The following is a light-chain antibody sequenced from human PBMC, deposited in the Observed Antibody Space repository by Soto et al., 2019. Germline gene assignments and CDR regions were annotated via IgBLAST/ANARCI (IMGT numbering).Light chain of an antibody. CDR1: QSVDTY. CDR3: QQRRNWPPLT. V-gene: IGKV3-11*01. Sequence: EIVLTQSPVTLSLSPGERATLSCRASQSVDTYLAWYQQKPGQPHRLLIYDASNRAAGVPDRFTGSGSGTDFTLPITSLEAGDLGGYYCQQRRNWPPLTFGGGTKVAIK. CDR2: DAS. J-gene: IGKJ4*01.